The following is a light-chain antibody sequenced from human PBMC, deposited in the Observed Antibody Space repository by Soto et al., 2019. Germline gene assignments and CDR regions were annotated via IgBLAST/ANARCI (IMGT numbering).Light chain of an antibody. CDR1: SSDVGNYNY. CDR2: EVS. CDR3: SSYTSRSHWV. V-gene: IGLV2-14*01. Sequence: QSALTQPASVSGSLGQSITISCTGTSSDVGNYNYVSWYQQHPGKVPKLMIYEVSDRPSGGSNRFSGSKSGNTASLTISGLQAEDEADYYCSSYTSRSHWVFGGGTKLTVL. J-gene: IGLJ3*02.